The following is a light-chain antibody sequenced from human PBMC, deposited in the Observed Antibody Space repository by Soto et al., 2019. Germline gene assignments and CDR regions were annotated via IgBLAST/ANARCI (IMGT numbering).Light chain of an antibody. V-gene: IGKV1-17*01. J-gene: IGKJ4*01. CDR2: AAS. Sequence: DIQMTQSPSTLSGSVGDRVTITCRASQDIRNDLGWYQQKPGKAPKRLIYAASSLQSGVPSRFSASGSGTDFTLTVNSLQSEDFAVYYCQQYNDWPLTFGGGTKVDIK. CDR3: QQYNDWPLT. CDR1: QDIRND.